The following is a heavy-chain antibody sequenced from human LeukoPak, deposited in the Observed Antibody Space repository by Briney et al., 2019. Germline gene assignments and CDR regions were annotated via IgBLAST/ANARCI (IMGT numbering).Heavy chain of an antibody. CDR2: IYYSGST. CDR1: SGSISSGTYY. Sequence: SETLSLTCTVSSGSISSGTYYWSWIRQPAGKGLEWIGSIYYSGSTYYNPSLKSRVTISVDKSKNQFSLKLSSVTAADTAVYYCARGGYSYGLIYWGQGTLVTVSS. J-gene: IGHJ4*02. D-gene: IGHD5-18*01. V-gene: IGHV4-39*07. CDR3: ARGGYSYGLIY.